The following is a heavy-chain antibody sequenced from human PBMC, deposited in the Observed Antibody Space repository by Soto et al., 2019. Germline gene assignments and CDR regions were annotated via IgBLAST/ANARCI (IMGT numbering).Heavy chain of an antibody. D-gene: IGHD6-6*01. Sequence: SETLSLTCTVSGGSINSGDYYWSWLRQPPGKGLDCIGYIYYSGSTYYNPSLKREATISVDTTKNHFSMKPSSVTAADTAEYFCASLYSSSSGCSYWGQGTLVTVSS. CDR1: GGSINSGDYY. J-gene: IGHJ4*02. V-gene: IGHV4-30-4*01. CDR2: IYYSGST. CDR3: ASLYSSSSGCSY.